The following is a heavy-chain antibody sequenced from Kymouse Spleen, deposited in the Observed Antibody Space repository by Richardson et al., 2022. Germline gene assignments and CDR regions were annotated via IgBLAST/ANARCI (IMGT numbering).Heavy chain of an antibody. Sequence: EVQLVESGGGLVQPGGSLKLSCAASGFTFSGSAMHWVRQASGKGLEWVGRIRSKANSYATAYAASVKGRFTISRDDSKNTAYLQMNSLKTEDTAVYYCTRHSTAMVDYWGQGTLVTVSS. D-gene: IGHD5-18,IGHD5-18*01. CDR2: IRSKANSYAT. CDR3: TRHSTAMVDY. J-gene: IGHJ4*02. CDR1: GFTFSGSA. V-gene: IGHV3-73*02.